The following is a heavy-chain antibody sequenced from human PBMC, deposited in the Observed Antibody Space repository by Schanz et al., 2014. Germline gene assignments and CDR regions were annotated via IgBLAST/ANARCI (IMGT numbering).Heavy chain of an antibody. CDR1: GVTFSSYA. V-gene: IGHV3-23*01. CDR3: RLWFGELYYGMDV. Sequence: EVQLLESGGGFVQPGGSLRLSCVASGVTFSSYAMSWVRQASGKGLEWVSAISGSGRDAYYAASVKGRFTISRDNSKNTLSLQMNSLRAEDTAVYCCRLWFGELYYGMDVWGQGTMVTVSS. J-gene: IGHJ6*02. CDR2: ISGSGRDA. D-gene: IGHD3-10*01.